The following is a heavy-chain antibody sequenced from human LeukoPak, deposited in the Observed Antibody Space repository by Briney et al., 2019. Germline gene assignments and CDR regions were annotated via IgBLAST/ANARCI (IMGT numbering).Heavy chain of an antibody. J-gene: IGHJ4*02. CDR1: GGSISSSNW. D-gene: IGHD5-18*01. Sequence: SETLSLTCAVSGGSISSSNWWSWVRQPSGKGLEWIGYIYYSGSTNYNPSLKSRVTISVDTSKNQFSLKLSSVTAADTAVYYCARHSAYTAIDYWGQGTLVTVSS. CDR3: ARHSAYTAIDY. V-gene: IGHV4-4*02. CDR2: IYYSGST.